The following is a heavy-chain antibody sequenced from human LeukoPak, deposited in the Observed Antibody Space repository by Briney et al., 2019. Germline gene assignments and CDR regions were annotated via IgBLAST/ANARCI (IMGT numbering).Heavy chain of an antibody. V-gene: IGHV1-8*01. CDR1: VYTFTSYD. D-gene: IGHD4-17*01. Sequence: ASVKVSCKASVYTFTSYDIKWVRQTPGQGLEWMGWMNPNSGNTGYAQKFQGRVTMTRNTSISTAYMELSSLRSEDTAVYYCANIDYVDAPWGQGALVTVSS. CDR2: MNPNSGNT. CDR3: ANIDYVDAP. J-gene: IGHJ5*02.